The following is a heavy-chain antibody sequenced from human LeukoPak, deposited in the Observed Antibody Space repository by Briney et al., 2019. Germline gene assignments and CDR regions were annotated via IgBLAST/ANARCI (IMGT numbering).Heavy chain of an antibody. V-gene: IGHV3-74*01. CDR3: ARGRPHGNDY. CDR1: GFTFSSYW. CDR2: IASDGSST. Sequence: GGSLRLSCAASGFTFSSYWMNWVRQAPGKGLVWVSRIASDGSSTTYADSVKGRFSISRDNAKNTLYLQMNSLRVQDTAVYYCARGRPHGNDYWGQGTLVTVSS. D-gene: IGHD4-23*01. J-gene: IGHJ4*02.